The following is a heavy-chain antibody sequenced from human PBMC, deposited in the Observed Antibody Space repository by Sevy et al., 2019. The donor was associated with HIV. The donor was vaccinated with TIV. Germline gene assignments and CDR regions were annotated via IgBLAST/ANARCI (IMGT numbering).Heavy chain of an antibody. Sequence: ASVKVSCKASGYTFTGYYMHWVRQAPGQGLEWMGRINPNSGGTNYAQKFQGRVTMTRETSISTAYMELSRLRSDETAVYYCARDLGIVVVPAAYYYGMDVWGQGTTVTVSS. D-gene: IGHD2-2*03. V-gene: IGHV1-2*06. CDR1: GYTFTGYY. CDR2: INPNSGGT. J-gene: IGHJ6*02. CDR3: ARDLGIVVVPAAYYYGMDV.